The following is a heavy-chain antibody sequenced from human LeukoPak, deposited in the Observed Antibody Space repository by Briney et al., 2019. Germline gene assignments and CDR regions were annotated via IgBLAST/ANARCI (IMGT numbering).Heavy chain of an antibody. Sequence: GGSLRLSCAASGFTFSDYAMSWVRQAPGKGLEWVSGISGSGDYTYYADSVKGRFTISRDNSKNTLYLQMNSLRAEDTAVYYCACRGYSYDPPSDYWGQGTLVTVSS. CDR3: ACRGYSYDPPSDY. CDR2: ISGSGDYT. CDR1: GFTFSDYA. V-gene: IGHV3-23*01. D-gene: IGHD5-18*01. J-gene: IGHJ4*02.